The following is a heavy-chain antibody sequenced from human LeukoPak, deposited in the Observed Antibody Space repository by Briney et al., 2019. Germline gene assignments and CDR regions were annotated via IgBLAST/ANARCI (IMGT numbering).Heavy chain of an antibody. Sequence: SETLSLTCTVSGGSISSGSYYWSWIRQPAGKGLEWIGRIYTSGSTNYNPSLKSRVTISVDTSKNQFSLKLSSVTAADTAVYYCARVVQQLERYYYYYYVDVWGKGTTVTVSS. D-gene: IGHD6-13*01. V-gene: IGHV4-61*02. CDR1: GGSISSGSYY. J-gene: IGHJ6*03. CDR3: ARVVQQLERYYYYYYVDV. CDR2: IYTSGST.